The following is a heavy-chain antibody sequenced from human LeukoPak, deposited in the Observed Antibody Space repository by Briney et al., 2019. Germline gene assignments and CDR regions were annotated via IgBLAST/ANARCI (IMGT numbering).Heavy chain of an antibody. CDR3: ARDLRRIAAYYFDY. Sequence: GRSLRLSCAASGFTFSGYAIHWVRQAPGKGLEWLAVISSDGRDKHHADSVKGRFTISRDNSKNTLYLQTNSLRAEDTAVYYCARDLRRIAAYYFDYWGQGTLVTVSS. J-gene: IGHJ4*02. D-gene: IGHD6-25*01. V-gene: IGHV3-30*03. CDR2: ISSDGRDK. CDR1: GFTFSGYA.